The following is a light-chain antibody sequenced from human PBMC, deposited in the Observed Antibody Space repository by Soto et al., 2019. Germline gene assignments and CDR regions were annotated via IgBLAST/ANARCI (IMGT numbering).Light chain of an antibody. CDR2: DAS. J-gene: IGKJ4*01. CDR1: QDISNY. V-gene: IGKV1-33*01. Sequence: DIQMTQSPSSLSASVGDRVTITCQASQDISNYLNWYQQKPGKAPKLLIYDASNLETGVPSRFSGSGSGTGFTFSISCLQPEDFAIFSCQPYDNLPLTFGGGTRVEIK. CDR3: QPYDNLPLT.